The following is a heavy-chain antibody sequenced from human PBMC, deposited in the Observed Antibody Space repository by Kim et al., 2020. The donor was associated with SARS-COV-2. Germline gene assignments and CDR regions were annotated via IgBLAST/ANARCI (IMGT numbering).Heavy chain of an antibody. J-gene: IGHJ4*02. V-gene: IGHV3-30*01. Sequence: AGSVKGRFTISRDNSKNTLYLQMNSLRAEDTAVYYCARTHSGSYYSYFDYWGQGTLVTVSS. D-gene: IGHD1-26*01. CDR3: ARTHSGSYYSYFDY.